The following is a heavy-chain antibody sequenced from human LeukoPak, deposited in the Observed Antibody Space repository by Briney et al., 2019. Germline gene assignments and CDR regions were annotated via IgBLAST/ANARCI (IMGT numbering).Heavy chain of an antibody. CDR2: IYHSGST. CDR3: ARLTGYCSSTSCYYFDY. CDR1: GYSISSGYN. V-gene: IGHV4-38-2*01. D-gene: IGHD2-2*01. Sequence: SETLSLTCAVSGYSISSGYNWGWIRQPPGKGLEWMGSIYHSGSTYYNPSLKSRVTISVDTSKNQFSLNLSSVTAADTAVYYCARLTGYCSSTSCYYFDYWGQGTLVTVSS. J-gene: IGHJ4*02.